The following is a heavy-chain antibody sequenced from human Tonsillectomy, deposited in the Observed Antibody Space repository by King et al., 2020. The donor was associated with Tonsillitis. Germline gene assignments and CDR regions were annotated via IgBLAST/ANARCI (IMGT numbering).Heavy chain of an antibody. V-gene: IGHV3-30*02. Sequence: VQLVESGGGVVQPGGSLRLSCAASGFSFSSYCMHWVRQAPGKGLEWVAFIRYDGSNECYADSVKGRFTLSRDNSKNTLYLQMNSLRVEDTAVYYCANELPYNGSYDYFDYWGQRTLVTVSS. CDR2: IRYDGSNE. D-gene: IGHD1-7*01. CDR1: GFSFSSYC. CDR3: ANELPYNGSYDYFDY. J-gene: IGHJ4*02.